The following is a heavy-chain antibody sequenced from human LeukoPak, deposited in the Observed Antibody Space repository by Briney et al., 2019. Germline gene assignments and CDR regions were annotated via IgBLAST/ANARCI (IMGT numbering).Heavy chain of an antibody. Sequence: PGGSLRLSCAASGFTFSSYEMNWVRQAPGKGLEWVANIKQDGSEKYYVDSVKGRFTISRDNAKKSLYLQMNSLRAEDTAAYYCARDREWFDPWGQGTLVTVSS. CDR3: ARDREWFDP. V-gene: IGHV3-7*01. J-gene: IGHJ5*02. CDR1: GFTFSSYE. CDR2: IKQDGSEK.